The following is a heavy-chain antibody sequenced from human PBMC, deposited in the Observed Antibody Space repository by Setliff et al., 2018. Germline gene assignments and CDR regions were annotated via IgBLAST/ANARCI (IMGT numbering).Heavy chain of an antibody. V-gene: IGHV3-30*07. J-gene: IGHJ4*02. Sequence: PGGSLRLSCAASGFIFRNYALHWVRQAPGKGLERVAVLSYDGINKYYADSVKGRFTISRDNSKNTLYLQMNSLRAEDTATYYCAKDRVPDGIWEFDSWGQGLLVTVSS. CDR2: LSYDGINK. CDR3: AKDRVPDGIWEFDS. CDR1: GFIFRNYA. D-gene: IGHD1-26*01.